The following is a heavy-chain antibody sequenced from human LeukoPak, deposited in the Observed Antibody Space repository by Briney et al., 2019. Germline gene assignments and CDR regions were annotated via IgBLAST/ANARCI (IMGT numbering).Heavy chain of an antibody. Sequence: SETLSLTCTVSGGAISTYYWSWIRQPPGRRLEWVGYFFYSGSTNYNPSLKSRVTISADTSRNQFSLKLSSVTAADTAVYYCARIYYDFWSGYYKLGAFDIWGQGTMVTVSS. CDR1: GGAISTYY. CDR3: ARIYYDFWSGYYKLGAFDI. D-gene: IGHD3-3*01. CDR2: FFYSGST. J-gene: IGHJ3*02. V-gene: IGHV4-59*01.